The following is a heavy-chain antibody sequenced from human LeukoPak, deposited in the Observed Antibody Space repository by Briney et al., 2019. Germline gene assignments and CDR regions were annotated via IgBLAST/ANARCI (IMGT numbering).Heavy chain of an antibody. CDR1: GFTFSSYR. V-gene: IGHV3-48*01. D-gene: IGHD3-10*01. J-gene: IGHJ4*02. CDR2: ISSSSSTI. Sequence: GGSLRLSCAASGFTFSSYRMSWVRQAPGKGLEWVSYISSSSSTIYYADSVKGRFTISRDNAKNSLYLQMNSLRAEDTAVYYCARRGQGFGELWPTADFDYWGQGTLVTVSS. CDR3: ARRGQGFGELWPTADFDY.